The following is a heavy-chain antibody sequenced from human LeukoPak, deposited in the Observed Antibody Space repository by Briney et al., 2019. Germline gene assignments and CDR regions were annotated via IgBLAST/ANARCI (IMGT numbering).Heavy chain of an antibody. CDR3: ARATPVGGARFDY. V-gene: IGHV4-4*09. Sequence: SETLSLTCTVSGVSISSYYWSWIRQPPGKGLEWIGSIYTTGDTRYNPSLKSRVTISVDTSKNQFSLKLSSVTAADTAVYYCARATPVGGARFDYWGQGTLVTVSS. D-gene: IGHD1-26*01. J-gene: IGHJ4*02. CDR1: GVSISSYY. CDR2: IYTTGDT.